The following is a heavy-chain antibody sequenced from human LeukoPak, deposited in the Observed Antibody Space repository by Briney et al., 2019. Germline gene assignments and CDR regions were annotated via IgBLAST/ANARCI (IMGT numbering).Heavy chain of an antibody. CDR3: VKDQRYYYGSGSADRFDY. CDR2: ISSNGGST. Sequence: GGSLRLSCSASGFTFSSYAMHWVRQAPGKGLEYVSAISSNGGSTYYADSVKGRFTIPRDNSKNTLYLQMSSLRAEDTAVYYCVKDQRYYYGSGSADRFDYWGQGTLVTVSS. D-gene: IGHD3-10*01. J-gene: IGHJ4*02. CDR1: GFTFSSYA. V-gene: IGHV3-64D*06.